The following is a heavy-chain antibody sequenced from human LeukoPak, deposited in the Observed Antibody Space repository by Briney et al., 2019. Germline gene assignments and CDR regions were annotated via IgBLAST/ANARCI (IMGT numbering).Heavy chain of an antibody. D-gene: IGHD4-23*01. CDR2: IIPILGIA. Sequence: SVKVSCKASGGTFSSYAISWVRQAPGQGLEWMGRIIPILGIANYAQKFQGRVTITADKSTSTAYMELSSLRSEDTAVYYCARDRSEGNDYGGKVGYWGQGTLVTVSS. CDR1: GGTFSSYA. CDR3: ARDRSEGNDYGGKVGY. V-gene: IGHV1-69*04. J-gene: IGHJ4*02.